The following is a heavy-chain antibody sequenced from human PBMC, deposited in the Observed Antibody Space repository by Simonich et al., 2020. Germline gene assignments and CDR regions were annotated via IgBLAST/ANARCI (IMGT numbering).Heavy chain of an antibody. V-gene: IGHV3-74*01. D-gene: IGHD4-4*01. CDR3: ARDYSNYDAFDI. J-gene: IGHJ3*02. CDR2: INSDGSST. CDR1: GFTFSSYW. Sequence: EVQLVESGGGLVQPGGSLRLSCAASGFTFSSYWMHWVRQATGKGLVWVSRINSDGSSTSYADSVKGRFTISRDNAKNTLYLQMNSLRAEDTAVYYCARDYSNYDAFDIWGQGTMVTVSS.